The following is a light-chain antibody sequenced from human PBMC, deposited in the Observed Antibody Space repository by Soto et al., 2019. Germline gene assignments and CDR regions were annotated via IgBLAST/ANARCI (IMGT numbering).Light chain of an antibody. J-gene: IGKJ3*01. CDR3: QQYDNLPSFT. CDR2: DAS. Sequence: DIQMTQSPSSLSASVGDRVTITCQASQDISNYLNWYQQKPGKAPKLLIYDASNLETGVTSRFSGSGSGTDFTFTSSSLQPEDIATYYCQQYDNLPSFTFGPGTKVDIQ. CDR1: QDISNY. V-gene: IGKV1-33*01.